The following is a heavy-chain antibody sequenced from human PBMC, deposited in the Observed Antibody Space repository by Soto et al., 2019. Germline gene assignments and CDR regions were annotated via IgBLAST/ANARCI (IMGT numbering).Heavy chain of an antibody. CDR3: AIIPPIEVAGQDY. Sequence: SETLSLTCSVSGGSISGSPYHWGWLRQPPGKGLEWIGSIGDDGRDYYNPPLTGRATLYVDTSKNRLSLSLTSITAADTAIYYCAIIPPIEVAGQDYWGQGTLVSVSS. D-gene: IGHD2-15*01. J-gene: IGHJ4*02. V-gene: IGHV4-39*02. CDR1: GGSISGSPYH. CDR2: IGDDGRD.